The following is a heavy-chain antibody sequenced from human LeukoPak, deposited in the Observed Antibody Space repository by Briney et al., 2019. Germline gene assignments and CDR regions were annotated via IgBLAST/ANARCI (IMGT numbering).Heavy chain of an antibody. CDR3: ARGGYGSTWYGLDV. D-gene: IGHD6-13*01. Sequence: GASVTVSFKPSGYTFTDYYIHWVRQAPGQGLEWMGWISPNSGGADYAQKFEGRVTMTRDTSISTAYMELSRLRSDDTAVYYCARGGYGSTWYGLDVWGQGTTVTVSS. J-gene: IGHJ6*02. CDR2: ISPNSGGA. CDR1: GYTFTDYY. V-gene: IGHV1-2*02.